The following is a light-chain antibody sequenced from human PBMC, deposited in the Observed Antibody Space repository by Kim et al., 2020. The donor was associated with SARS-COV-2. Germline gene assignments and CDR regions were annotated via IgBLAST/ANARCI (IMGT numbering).Light chain of an antibody. Sequence: AIQLTQSPSSLSASVGDRVTITCLASQGFGSALAWYQQKPGKAPKLLIYDASSLESGVPSRFSGSGSGTDFTLTISSLQPEDFATYYCQQFNSYPVFGQGTKLEI. J-gene: IGKJ2*01. CDR1: QGFGSA. CDR2: DAS. CDR3: QQFNSYPV. V-gene: IGKV1-13*02.